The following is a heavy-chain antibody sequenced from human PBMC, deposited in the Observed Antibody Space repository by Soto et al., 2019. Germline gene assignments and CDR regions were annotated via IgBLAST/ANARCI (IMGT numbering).Heavy chain of an antibody. J-gene: IGHJ4*02. D-gene: IGHD3-22*01. V-gene: IGHV3-43D*03. CDR1: GFTFDDYA. CDR3: AKDRSGDYDSSGYADY. Sequence: GSLRLSCAASGFTFDDYAMHWVRQAPGKGLEWVSLISWDGGSTYYADSVKGRFTISRDNSKNSLYLQMNSLRAEDTALYYCAKDRSGDYDSSGYADYWGQGTLVTVSS. CDR2: ISWDGGST.